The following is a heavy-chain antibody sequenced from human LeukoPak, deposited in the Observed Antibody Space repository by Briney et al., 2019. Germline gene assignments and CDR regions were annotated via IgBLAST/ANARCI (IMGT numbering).Heavy chain of an antibody. J-gene: IGHJ4*02. CDR3: AKAVGYSGSREYYFDY. V-gene: IGHV3-9*01. D-gene: IGHD1-26*01. Sequence: GGSLRLSCAASGFTFDDYAMHWVRQAPGKGLEWVSGISWNSGGMGYADSVKGRFTISRDNAKNSLNLQMNRLRAEDTALYYCAKAVGYSGSREYYFDYWGQGTLVTVSS. CDR1: GFTFDDYA. CDR2: ISWNSGGM.